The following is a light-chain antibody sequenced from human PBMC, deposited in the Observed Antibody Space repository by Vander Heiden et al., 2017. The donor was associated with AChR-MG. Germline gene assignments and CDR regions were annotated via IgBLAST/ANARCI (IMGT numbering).Light chain of an antibody. J-gene: IGLJ3*02. CDR1: SSNIGAGYD. Sequence: QSVLTQPPSVSGAPGPRITIPCTGSSSNIGAGYDVHWYQQLPGTAPKLLIHGNTNRPSGVPDRFSGSKSGTSASLAITGLQAEDEADYYCQSYDSSLSGSVFGGGTKLTVL. V-gene: IGLV1-40*01. CDR3: QSYDSSLSGSV. CDR2: GNT.